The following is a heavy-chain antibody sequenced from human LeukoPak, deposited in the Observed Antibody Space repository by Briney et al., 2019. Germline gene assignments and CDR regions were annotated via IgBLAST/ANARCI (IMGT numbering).Heavy chain of an antibody. CDR1: GYTFTDYY. Sequence: ASVKVSCKTSGYTFTDYYIHWVRQAPGQGLEWMGWINPNSGDTRYAQKFQGRVTMTRDTSISTAYMELSRLRSDDTAVYYCARDKSGNSGWYSYFDYWGQGTLVTVSS. V-gene: IGHV1-2*02. CDR3: ARDKSGNSGWYSYFDY. CDR2: INPNSGDT. J-gene: IGHJ4*02. D-gene: IGHD6-19*01.